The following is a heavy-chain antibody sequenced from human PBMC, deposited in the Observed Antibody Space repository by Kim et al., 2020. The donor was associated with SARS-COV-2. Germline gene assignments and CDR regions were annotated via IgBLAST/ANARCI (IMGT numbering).Heavy chain of an antibody. V-gene: IGHV1-46*01. CDR3: ARDGNYYGSGYVYYFDY. J-gene: IGHJ4*02. Sequence: CQGGVTMTRDTSTSTVYMELSSLRSEDTAVYYCARDGNYYGSGYVYYFDYWGQGTLVTVSS. D-gene: IGHD3-10*01.